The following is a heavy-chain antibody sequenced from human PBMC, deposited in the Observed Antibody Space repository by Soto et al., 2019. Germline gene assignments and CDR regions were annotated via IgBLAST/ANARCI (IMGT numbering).Heavy chain of an antibody. CDR1: GFNFITYS. J-gene: IGHJ4*02. Sequence: GGSLRLSCAASGFNFITYSLSWVRQAPGKWLEWVASISSSAVYIDYADSVKGRFTISRDNANNSLYLQMNSLRAEDTATYYCVRDGLDYYDTERLYFDKWGQGXLVTVSS. CDR2: ISSSAVYI. V-gene: IGHV3-21*01. CDR3: VRDGLDYYDTERLYFDK. D-gene: IGHD3-22*01.